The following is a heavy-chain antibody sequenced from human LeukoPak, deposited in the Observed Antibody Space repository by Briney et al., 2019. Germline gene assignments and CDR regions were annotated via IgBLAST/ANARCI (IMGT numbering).Heavy chain of an antibody. CDR2: IYYSGST. J-gene: IGHJ4*02. V-gene: IGHV4-39*01. Sequence: SETLSLTCTVSGGSISSSSYYWGWIRQPPGKGLEWIGSIYYSGSTYYNASLKSRVTISVDTSKNQFSLKLSSVTAADTAVYYCARHGGFSSGWYIDYWGRGTLVTVSS. CDR1: GGSISSSSYY. D-gene: IGHD6-19*01. CDR3: ARHGGFSSGWYIDY.